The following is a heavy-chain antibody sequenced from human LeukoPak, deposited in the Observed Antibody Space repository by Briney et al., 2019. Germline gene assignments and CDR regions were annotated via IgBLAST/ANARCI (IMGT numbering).Heavy chain of an antibody. CDR2: INPYSGGT. J-gene: IGHJ4*02. V-gene: IGHV1-2*02. Sequence: ASVKVSCKASGYTFTGHYLHWVRQAPGQGLEWMGWINPYSGGTHYAQKFQGRVTMTRDTSISTAYMELSRLRSDDTAVYYCARDTLSYFDYWGQGTLVTVSS. CDR3: ARDTLSYFDY. CDR1: GYTFTGHY.